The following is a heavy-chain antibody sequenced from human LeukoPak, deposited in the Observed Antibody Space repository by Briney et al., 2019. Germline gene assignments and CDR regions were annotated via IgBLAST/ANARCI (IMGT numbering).Heavy chain of an antibody. V-gene: IGHV5-51*01. D-gene: IGHD2-15*01. J-gene: IGHJ4*02. Sequence: GESLKISCKGSGYSFTSYWIGWVRQMPGKGLEWIGIIYPGDSDTRYSPSFQGQVTISADKSISTAYLQWSSLKASDTAMYYCARQLYCSGGSCRNFDYWGQGTLVTVSS. CDR3: ARQLYCSGGSCRNFDY. CDR2: IYPGDSDT. CDR1: GYSFTSYW.